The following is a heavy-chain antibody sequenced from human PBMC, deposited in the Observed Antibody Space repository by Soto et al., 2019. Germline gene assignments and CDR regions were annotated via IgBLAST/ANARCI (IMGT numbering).Heavy chain of an antibody. CDR2: LSYDGSSE. J-gene: IGHJ4*02. CDR3: ARDRLLDTTARKLEY. Sequence: QVQLVESGGGVVQPGRSLRLSCAASGFTFSTYGMHWVRQAPGKGLEWVALLSYDGSSEYYADSVKGRFTISRDNSKNTLYLQMNSLRAEDTAVYFCARDRLLDTTARKLEYWGQGPLVTVS. D-gene: IGHD1-1*01. CDR1: GFTFSTYG. V-gene: IGHV3-30*03.